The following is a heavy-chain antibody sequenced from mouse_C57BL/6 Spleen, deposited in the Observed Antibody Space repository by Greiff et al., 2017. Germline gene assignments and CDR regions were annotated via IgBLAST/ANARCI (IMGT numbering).Heavy chain of an antibody. J-gene: IGHJ2*01. D-gene: IGHD1-1*01. Sequence: VQLQESGAELVMPGASVKLSCKASGYTFTSYWMHWVKQRPGQGLEWIGEIDPSDSYTNYNQKFKGKSTLTVDKSSSTAYMQLSSLTSEDSAVYYCAALYYGSSTIDYWGQGTTLTVSS. CDR1: GYTFTSYW. V-gene: IGHV1-69*01. CDR2: IDPSDSYT. CDR3: AALYYGSSTIDY.